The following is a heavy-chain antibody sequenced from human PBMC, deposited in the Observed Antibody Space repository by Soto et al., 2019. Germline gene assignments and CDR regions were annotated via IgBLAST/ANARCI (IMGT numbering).Heavy chain of an antibody. CDR1: GFTFNNAW. D-gene: IGHD3-16*01. J-gene: IGHJ1*01. CDR3: XXTXELTXIXXXXXX. Sequence: EVQLVESGGDLVKPGGSLRLSCAASGFTFNNAWMNWVRQAPGKGLEWVGRLKSKTDGGTIDDAGPVKGRLTISGDCXXXXXXXXXXXXXXXXXXXXXXXXTXELTXIXXXXXXWGQXTLV. CDR2: LKSKTDGGTI. V-gene: IGHV3-15*07.